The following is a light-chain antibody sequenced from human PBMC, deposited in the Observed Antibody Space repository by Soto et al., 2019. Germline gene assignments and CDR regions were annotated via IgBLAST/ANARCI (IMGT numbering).Light chain of an antibody. CDR1: QSVNTF. V-gene: IGKV3-20*01. Sequence: EIVLTQSPGTLSLSPGESAALSCSASQSVNTFLAWFQKKPGQAPRLLIYGASNRAAGIPDRFSGSGSGTDLTLTITILEPEDFAPYCCQHYVVSPWALGQGTRVE. J-gene: IGKJ1*01. CDR2: GAS. CDR3: QHYVVSPWA.